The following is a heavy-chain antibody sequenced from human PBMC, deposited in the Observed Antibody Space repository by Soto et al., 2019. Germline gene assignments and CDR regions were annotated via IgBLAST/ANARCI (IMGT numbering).Heavy chain of an antibody. CDR2: IYWDDDK. Sequence: QITLKESGPTLVKPTQTLTLTCTFSGFSLRTSEVGVGWIRQSPGKALEWLALIYWDDDKRYRPSLKNRLTIXXDXSXXLVVLIIANMDPVDTGTYYCTHISYYGSGRGGLDVWGQGTTVTVSS. D-gene: IGHD3-10*01. CDR3: THISYYGSGRGGLDV. J-gene: IGHJ6*02. V-gene: IGHV2-5*02. CDR1: GFSLRTSEVG.